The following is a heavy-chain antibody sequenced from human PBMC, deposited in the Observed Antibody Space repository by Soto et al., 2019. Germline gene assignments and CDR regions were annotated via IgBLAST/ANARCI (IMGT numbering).Heavy chain of an antibody. CDR3: ARGAVLMVYATSDYYYMDV. CDR1: GYTFTSYG. D-gene: IGHD2-8*01. CDR2: ISAYNGNT. J-gene: IGHJ6*03. Sequence: QVQLVQSGAEVKKPGASVKVSCKASGYTFTSYGISWVRQAPGQGLEWMGWISAYNGNTNYAQKLQGRVTMTTDASTSTAYMELRSLRSDDTAVYYCARGAVLMVYATSDYYYMDVWGKGTTVTVSS. V-gene: IGHV1-18*01.